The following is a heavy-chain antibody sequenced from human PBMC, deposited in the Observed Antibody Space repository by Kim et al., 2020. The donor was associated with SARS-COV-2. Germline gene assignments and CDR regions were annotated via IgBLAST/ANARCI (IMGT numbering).Heavy chain of an antibody. CDR2: ISSNGGST. CDR1: GFTFSSYA. Sequence: GGSLRLSCSASGFTFSSYAMHWVRQAPGKGLEYVSAISSNGGSTYYADSVKGRFTISRDNSKNTLYLQMSSLRAEDTAVYYCVKDFYGSGSYYNTNGYFDYWGQGTLVTVSS. V-gene: IGHV3-64D*06. D-gene: IGHD3-10*01. CDR3: VKDFYGSGSYYNTNGYFDY. J-gene: IGHJ4*02.